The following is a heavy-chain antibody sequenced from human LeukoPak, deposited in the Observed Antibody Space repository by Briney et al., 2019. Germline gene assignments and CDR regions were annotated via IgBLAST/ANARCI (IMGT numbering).Heavy chain of an antibody. Sequence: PGGSLRLSCAASGFTVSSNYMSWVRQAPGKGLEWVSVIHSGGSTYYADSVKGRFTISRDNSKNTLYLQMNSLRAEDTAVYYCAKGLTVVTAILGYWGQGTLVTVSS. D-gene: IGHD2-21*02. CDR3: AKGLTVVTAILGY. CDR1: GFTVSSNY. V-gene: IGHV3-53*01. J-gene: IGHJ4*02. CDR2: IHSGGST.